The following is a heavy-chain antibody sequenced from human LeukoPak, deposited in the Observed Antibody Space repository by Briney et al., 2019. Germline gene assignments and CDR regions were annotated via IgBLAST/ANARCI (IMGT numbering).Heavy chain of an antibody. Sequence: SETLSLTCTVSGGSISTYYWCWIRQSPGKGLEWIGYISYSGSTNYNPSLKSRVTISVDRPKNQFSLKLSSVTAADTAVYYCVRGVRVVKSLFGMDVWGQGTTVTGSS. D-gene: IGHD3-3*01. J-gene: IGHJ6*01. CDR3: VRGVRVVKSLFGMDV. CDR1: GGSISTYY. CDR2: ISYSGST. V-gene: IGHV4-59*01.